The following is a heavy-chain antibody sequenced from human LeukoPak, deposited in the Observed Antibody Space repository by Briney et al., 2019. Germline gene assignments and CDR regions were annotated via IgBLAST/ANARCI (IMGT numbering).Heavy chain of an antibody. CDR3: ARGGNYWPQWWFDP. Sequence: SETLSLTCSVSGYSISSGYYWGWIRQPPGKGLEWIGYIYYTGSTSYNPSLKSRVTMSLDASKNQFSLELNSVTPADTAVYYCARGGNYWPQWWFDPWGRGTLVSVSS. CDR1: GYSISSGYY. D-gene: IGHD1-26*01. CDR2: IYYTGST. V-gene: IGHV4-61*01. J-gene: IGHJ5*02.